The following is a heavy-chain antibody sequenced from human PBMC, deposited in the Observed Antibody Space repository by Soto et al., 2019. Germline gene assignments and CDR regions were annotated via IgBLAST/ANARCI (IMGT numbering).Heavy chain of an antibody. J-gene: IGHJ6*02. CDR2: INHSGST. CDR1: GVSFSGYY. Sequence: EILSLTCAVDGVSFSGYYWSWIRQPPGKGLEWIGKINHSGSTNYNPSLKSRVTISVDTSKNQFSLKLRSVTAADTAVYYCARAGGDIVVAEYGMDVWGQGTTVTVSS. V-gene: IGHV4-34*01. CDR3: ARAGGDIVVAEYGMDV. D-gene: IGHD2-2*01.